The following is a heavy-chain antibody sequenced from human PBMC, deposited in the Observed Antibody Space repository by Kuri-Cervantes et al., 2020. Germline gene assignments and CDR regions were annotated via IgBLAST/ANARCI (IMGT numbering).Heavy chain of an antibody. J-gene: IGHJ4*02. CDR3: ARRRGDGFFDY. D-gene: IGHD3-10*01. CDR1: GFTFSSYD. CDR2: IGTAGDT. Sequence: GESLKISCAASGFTFSSYDMHWVRQATGKGLEWVSAIGTAGDTYYPGSVKGRFTISRENAKNSLYLQMNSLRAGDTAVYYCARRRGDGFFDYWGQGSLVTVSS. V-gene: IGHV3-13*01.